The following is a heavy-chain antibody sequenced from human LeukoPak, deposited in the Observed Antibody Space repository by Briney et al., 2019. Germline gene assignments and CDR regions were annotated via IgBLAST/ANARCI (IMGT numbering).Heavy chain of an antibody. CDR2: ISRSGSTI. D-gene: IGHD6-13*01. V-gene: IGHV3-48*03. J-gene: IGHJ6*03. Sequence: GGSLRLSCAASGFTFSSYEMNWVRQAPGKGLEWVSYISRSGSTIYYADSVKGRFTISRDNAKNSLYLQMNSLRAEDTAVYYCSTSQQQGYYYYYYMDVWGKGTTVTISS. CDR1: GFTFSSYE. CDR3: STSQQQGYYYYYYMDV.